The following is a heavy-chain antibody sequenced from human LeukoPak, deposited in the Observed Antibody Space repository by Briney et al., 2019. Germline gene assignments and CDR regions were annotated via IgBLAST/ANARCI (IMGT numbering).Heavy chain of an antibody. CDR1: GFTFSSYA. CDR3: AKEGKSYDYVWGSYHPYYVDY. V-gene: IGHV3-9*01. CDR2: ISWNSGSI. Sequence: GGSLRLSCAASGFTFSSYAMSWVRQAPGKGLEWVSGISWNSGSIGYADSVKGRFTISRDNAKNSLYLQMNSLRAEDTALYYCAKEGKSYDYVWGSYHPYYVDYWGQGTLVTVSS. J-gene: IGHJ4*02. D-gene: IGHD3-16*02.